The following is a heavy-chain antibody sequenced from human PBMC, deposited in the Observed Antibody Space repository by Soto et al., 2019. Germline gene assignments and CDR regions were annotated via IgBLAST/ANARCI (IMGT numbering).Heavy chain of an antibody. V-gene: IGHV4-59*01. J-gene: IGHJ6*02. CDR3: ARYKSNYYYGMDV. D-gene: IGHD1-20*01. CDR1: GGSISSYY. CDR2: IYYSGIT. Sequence: SETQSLSSTFSGGSISSYYWSWIRQPPGKGLEWIGYIYYSGITNYNPSLKSRVTISVDTSKNQFSLKLSSVTAADTAVYYCARYKSNYYYGMDVWGQGTTVTVSS.